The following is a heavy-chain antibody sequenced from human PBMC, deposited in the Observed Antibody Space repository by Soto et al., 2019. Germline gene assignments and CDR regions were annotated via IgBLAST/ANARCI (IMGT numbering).Heavy chain of an antibody. V-gene: IGHV3-15*01. CDR1: GFTFSNAW. Sequence: NLGGSLRLSCVVSGFTFSNAWMSWVRQAPGKGLEWVGRIKSKTDGGTTNYAAPVKGRFTISRDDSKNTLYLQMNSLKTEDTAVYFCSTAPISLWGQGTLVTVSS. CDR2: IKSKTDGGTT. CDR3: STAPISL. J-gene: IGHJ4*02.